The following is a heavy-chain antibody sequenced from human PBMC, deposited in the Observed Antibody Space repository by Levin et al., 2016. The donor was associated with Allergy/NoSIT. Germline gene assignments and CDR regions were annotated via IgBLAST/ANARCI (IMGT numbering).Heavy chain of an antibody. Sequence: ASVKVSCKASGYTFTGYYMHWVRQAPGQGLEWMGWINPNSGGTNYAQKFQGRVTMTRDTSISTAYMELSRLRSDDTAVYYCAREQAAAGIVLYGMDVWGQGTTVTVSS. CDR3: AREQAAAGIVLYGMDV. CDR1: GYTFTGYY. D-gene: IGHD6-13*01. J-gene: IGHJ6*02. V-gene: IGHV1-2*02. CDR2: INPNSGGT.